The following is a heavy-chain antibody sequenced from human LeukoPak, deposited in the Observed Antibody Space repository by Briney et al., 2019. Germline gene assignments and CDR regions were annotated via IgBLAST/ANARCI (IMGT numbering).Heavy chain of an antibody. V-gene: IGHV1-2*02. CDR3: AHLLTGRGHAFDI. Sequence: ASVKVSCKASGYTFTGYYMHWVRQAPGQGLEWMGWINPNSGGTNYAQKFQGRVTMTRDTSISTAYMELSRLRSDDTAVYYCAHLLTGRGHAFDIWGQGTMVTVSS. CDR2: INPNSGGT. J-gene: IGHJ3*02. CDR1: GYTFTGYY. D-gene: IGHD7-27*01.